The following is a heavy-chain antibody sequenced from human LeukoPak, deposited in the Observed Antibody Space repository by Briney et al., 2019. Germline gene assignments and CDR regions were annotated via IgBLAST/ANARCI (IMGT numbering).Heavy chain of an antibody. CDR2: ISSSSSTI. CDR3: ARVGTWELQRVFDY. D-gene: IGHD1-26*01. CDR1: GFTFSSYS. Sequence: GGSLRLSCADSGFTFSSYSMNWVRQAPGKGLEWVSYISSSSSTIYYADSVKGRFTISRDNAKNSLYLQMNSLRAEDTAVYYCARVGTWELQRVFDYWGQGTPVTVSS. J-gene: IGHJ4*02. V-gene: IGHV3-48*01.